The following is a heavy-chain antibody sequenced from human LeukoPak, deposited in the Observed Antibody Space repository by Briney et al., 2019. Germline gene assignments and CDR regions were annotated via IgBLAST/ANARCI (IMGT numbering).Heavy chain of an antibody. D-gene: IGHD3-10*02. CDR3: AELGITMIGGA. J-gene: IGHJ6*04. Sequence: GGSLRLSCAASGFRFSNYAMSWVRQPPGKGLEWVSSISGSGYSTHQAASVKGRFTISGDNAKNSLYLQMNSLRAEDTAVYYCAELGITMIGGAWGKGTTVTISS. CDR1: GFRFSNYA. CDR2: ISGSGYST. V-gene: IGHV3-23*01.